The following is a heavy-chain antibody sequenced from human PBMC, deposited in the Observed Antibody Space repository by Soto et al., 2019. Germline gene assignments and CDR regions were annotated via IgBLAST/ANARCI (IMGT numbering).Heavy chain of an antibody. CDR2: ISAYNGNT. J-gene: IGHJ4*02. Sequence: ASVKVSCKASGYTFTSYGISWVLQAPGQGLKWMGWISAYNGNTNYAQKLQGRATMTTDTSTSTAYMELRSLRSDDTAVYYCARAEVDTIRDFDYWGRGTLVSVSS. D-gene: IGHD5-12*01. CDR1: GYTFTSYG. V-gene: IGHV1-18*01. CDR3: ARAEVDTIRDFDY.